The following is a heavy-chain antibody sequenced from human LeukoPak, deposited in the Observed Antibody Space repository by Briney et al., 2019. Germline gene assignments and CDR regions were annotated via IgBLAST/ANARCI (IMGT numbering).Heavy chain of an antibody. CDR3: ARDSERARGLFDY. CDR2: ISYDGSNK. CDR1: GFTFSSYA. V-gene: IGHV3-30-3*01. D-gene: IGHD1-26*01. Sequence: GGSLRLSCAASGFTFSSYAMHWVRQAPGKGLEWVAVISYDGSNKYYADSVKGRFTISRDNSKNTLYLQMNSLRAEDTAVYYCARDSERARGLFDYWGQGTPVTVSS. J-gene: IGHJ4*02.